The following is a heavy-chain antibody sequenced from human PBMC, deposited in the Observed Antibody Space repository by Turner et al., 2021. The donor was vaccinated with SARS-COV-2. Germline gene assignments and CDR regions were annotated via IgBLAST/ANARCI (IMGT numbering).Heavy chain of an antibody. V-gene: IGHV3-9*01. J-gene: IGHJ6*02. D-gene: IGHD2-21*02. Sequence: EVHLVESGGGLIQPGRSLRLSCAASGFNFGDYAGHWVRQAPGKGLEWVSGISGNSGTICYADSVKGRFTISRDNAKNSRYLQMNSLRPEDTAMYYCAKEGGAGAYCGGDCHSYYGMDVWGQGTTVTVSS. CDR1: GFNFGDYA. CDR2: ISGNSGTI. CDR3: AKEGGAGAYCGGDCHSYYGMDV.